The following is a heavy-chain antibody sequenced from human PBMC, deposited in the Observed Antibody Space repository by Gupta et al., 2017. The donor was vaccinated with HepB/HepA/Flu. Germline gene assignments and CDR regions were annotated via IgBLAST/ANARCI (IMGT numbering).Heavy chain of an antibody. D-gene: IGHD5-24*01. J-gene: IGHJ4*02. V-gene: IGHV4-31*03. Sequence: QVQLQESGPGLVKPSQTLSLTCTVSGGSISSGYYWSWIRQHPGKGLEWIGYIYYTGSTYYNPALKSRVTISVDTSKMQLSLKLSSVNVEDTAVYYWARATCLDGAREMDYWGQGTLVTVSS. CDR2: IYYTGST. CDR3: ARATCLDGAREMDY. CDR1: GGSISSGYY.